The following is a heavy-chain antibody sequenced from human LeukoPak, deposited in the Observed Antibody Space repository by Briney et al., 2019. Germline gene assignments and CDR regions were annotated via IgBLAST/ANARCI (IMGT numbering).Heavy chain of an antibody. V-gene: IGHV1-18*04. CDR3: ARVDLLTGYYFFDY. D-gene: IGHD3-9*01. CDR2: IRGDNGNT. Sequence: ASVKVSCKASGYTFTGYYMHWVRQAPGQGLEWMGWIRGDNGNTNYAQKFQGRVTMTTETSTSTAYMELGSLGSDETAVYYCARVDLLTGYYFFDYWGQGTLVTVSS. J-gene: IGHJ4*02. CDR1: GYTFTGYY.